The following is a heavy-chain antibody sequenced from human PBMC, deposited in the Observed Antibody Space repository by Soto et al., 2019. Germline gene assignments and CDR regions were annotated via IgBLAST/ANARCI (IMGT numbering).Heavy chain of an antibody. D-gene: IGHD1-7*01. CDR2: ISYDGSNK. V-gene: IGHV3-30-3*01. CDR1: GFTFSSYA. Sequence: GGSLRLSCAASGFTFSSYAMHWVRQAPGKGLEWVAVISYDGSNKYHADSVKGRFTISRDNSKNTLYLQMNSLRAEDTAVYYCARAGEKYNWNSYDTNDYWGQGTLVTVSS. J-gene: IGHJ4*02. CDR3: ARAGEKYNWNSYDTNDY.